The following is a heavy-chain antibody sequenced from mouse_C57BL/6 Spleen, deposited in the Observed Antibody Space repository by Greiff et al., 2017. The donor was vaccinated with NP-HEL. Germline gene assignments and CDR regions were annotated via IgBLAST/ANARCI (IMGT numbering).Heavy chain of an antibody. Sequence: VQLQQSGAELAKPGASVKLSCKASGYTFTSYWMHWVKQRPGQGLEWIGYINPSSGYTKYNQKFKDKATLTADKSSSTAYMQLSSLTYEDSAVYYCARYYDSTGDYFDYWGQGTTLTVSS. CDR1: GYTFTSYW. D-gene: IGHD2-4*01. CDR3: ARYYDSTGDYFDY. CDR2: INPSSGYT. V-gene: IGHV1-7*01. J-gene: IGHJ2*01.